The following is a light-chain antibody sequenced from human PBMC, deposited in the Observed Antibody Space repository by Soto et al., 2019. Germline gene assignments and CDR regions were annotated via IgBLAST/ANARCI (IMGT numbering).Light chain of an antibody. Sequence: QSVLTQPASVSGSPGQSITISCTGASRDVGGYNFVSWYQHHPGTPPKLIIYEVSHRPSGVSHRFSGSKSANTASLTISGLQVEDEADYFCGSYSSTTTREVFGTGTKITVL. CDR1: SRDVGGYNF. J-gene: IGLJ1*01. CDR2: EVS. V-gene: IGLV2-14*01. CDR3: GSYSSTTTREV.